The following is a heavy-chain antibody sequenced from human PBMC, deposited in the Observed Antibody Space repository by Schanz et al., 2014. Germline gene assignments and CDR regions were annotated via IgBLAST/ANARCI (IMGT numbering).Heavy chain of an antibody. CDR2: IYSGGSI. Sequence: EVQLVESGGGLVQPGRSLRLSCAASGFTFDNYAMHWVRQAPGKGLEWVSVIYSGGSIYYADSVKGRFTISRDNSKNTLYLQMNSLRAEDTAVYYCARDAPWSRELWYFDLWGRGTLVTVSS. CDR1: GFTFDNYA. V-gene: IGHV3-66*01. J-gene: IGHJ2*01. CDR3: ARDAPWSRELWYFDL. D-gene: IGHD1-7*01.